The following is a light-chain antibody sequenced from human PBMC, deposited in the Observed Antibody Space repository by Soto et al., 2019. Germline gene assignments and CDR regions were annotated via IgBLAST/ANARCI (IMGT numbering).Light chain of an antibody. CDR1: SSDVGSYNL. CDR2: EVS. CDR3: CSYAGSSTPLI. J-gene: IGLJ1*01. V-gene: IGLV2-23*02. Sequence: QSVLTQPASVSGSPGQSITISCTGTSSDVGSYNLVSWYQQHPGKAPKLMIYEVSKRPSGVSNRFSGSKSGNTASLTISGLQAEDDADYYCCSYAGSSTPLIFGTGTKLTVL.